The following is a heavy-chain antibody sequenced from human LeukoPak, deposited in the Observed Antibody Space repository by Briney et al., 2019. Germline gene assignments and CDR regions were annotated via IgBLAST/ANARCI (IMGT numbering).Heavy chain of an antibody. D-gene: IGHD3-3*01. V-gene: IGHV3-48*04. Sequence: GGSLRLSCAASGFTFSSYAMSWVRQAPGKGLEWVSYISSSGSTIYYADSVKGRFTISRDNAKNSLYLQMNSLRAEDTAVYYCARDEDGVGVDVWGQGTTVTVSS. J-gene: IGHJ6*02. CDR1: GFTFSSYA. CDR2: ISSSGSTI. CDR3: ARDEDGVGVDV.